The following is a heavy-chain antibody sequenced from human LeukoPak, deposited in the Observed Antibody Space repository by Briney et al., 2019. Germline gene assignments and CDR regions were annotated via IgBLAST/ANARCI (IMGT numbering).Heavy chain of an antibody. CDR1: GDSVSSNSAA. V-gene: IGHV6-1*01. CDR2: TYYRSKWYN. J-gene: IGHJ5*02. D-gene: IGHD3-9*01. Sequence: SQTLSLTCAISGDSVSSNSAAWNWIRQSPSRGLEWLGRTYYRSKWYNDYAVSVKSRITINPDTSKNQFSLQLNSVTPEDTAVYYCAGAGYYDILTGYYRRGQFDPWGQGTLVTVSS. CDR3: AGAGYYDILTGYYRRGQFDP.